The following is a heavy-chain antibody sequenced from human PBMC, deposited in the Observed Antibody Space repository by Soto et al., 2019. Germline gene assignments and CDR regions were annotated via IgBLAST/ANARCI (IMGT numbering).Heavy chain of an antibody. CDR1: NAW. CDR2: IKSKTDGGTT. Sequence: NAWMNWVRQAPGKGLEWVGRIKSKTDGGTTDYAAPVKGRFTISRDDSKNTLYLQMNSLKTEDTAVYYCTTGTRVWGSYPDYWGQGTLVTVSS. CDR3: TTGTRVWGSYPDY. D-gene: IGHD3-16*02. J-gene: IGHJ4*02. V-gene: IGHV3-15*07.